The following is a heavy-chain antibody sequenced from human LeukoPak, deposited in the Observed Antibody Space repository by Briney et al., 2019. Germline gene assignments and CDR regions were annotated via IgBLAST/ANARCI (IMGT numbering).Heavy chain of an antibody. CDR1: GGSISSGDYY. CDR2: IYYSGST. V-gene: IGHV4-30-4*08. Sequence: PSETLSLTCTVSGGSISSGDYYWSWIRQPPGKGLEWVVYIYYSGSTYYNPPLKSRVTISVDTSKNQFSLKLSSVTAADTAVYYCARGQDCSSTSCYFDYWGQGTLVTVSS. D-gene: IGHD2-2*01. J-gene: IGHJ4*02. CDR3: ARGQDCSSTSCYFDY.